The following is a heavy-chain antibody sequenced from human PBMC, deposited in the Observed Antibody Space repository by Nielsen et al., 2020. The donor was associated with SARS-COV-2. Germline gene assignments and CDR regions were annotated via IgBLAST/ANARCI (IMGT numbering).Heavy chain of an antibody. V-gene: IGHV1-24*01. CDR1: GYTLTELS. D-gene: IGHD1-26*01. Sequence: ASVKVSCKVSGYTLTELSMHWVRQAPGKGLEWMGGFDPEDGETIYAQKFQGRVTMTEDTSTDTAYMELSSLRAEDTAVYYCAKTYSGSYRDAFDIWGQGTMVTVSS. CDR2: FDPEDGET. J-gene: IGHJ3*02. CDR3: AKTYSGSYRDAFDI.